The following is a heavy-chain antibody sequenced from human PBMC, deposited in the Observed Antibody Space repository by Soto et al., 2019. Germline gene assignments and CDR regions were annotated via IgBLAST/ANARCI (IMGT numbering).Heavy chain of an antibody. CDR1: GGSISSGGYY. Sequence: QVQLQESGPGLVKPSQTLSLTCNVSGGSISSGGYYWSWIRQHPGKGLEWIGYIYYSGSTYYKPSTKRGVTISADASKNPFALKLSSVTAADTAVYYCAIVCGGDCHCGMDVWGQGTTVTVSS. V-gene: IGHV4-31*03. CDR3: AIVCGGDCHCGMDV. CDR2: IYYSGST. J-gene: IGHJ6*02. D-gene: IGHD2-21*02.